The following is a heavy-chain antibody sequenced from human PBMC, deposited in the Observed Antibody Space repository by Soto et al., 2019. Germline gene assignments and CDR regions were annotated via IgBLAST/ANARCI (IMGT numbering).Heavy chain of an antibody. J-gene: IGHJ4*02. CDR3: ATLDAGYCSSTSCMGAFDY. CDR2: INPNSGGT. V-gene: IGHV1-2*02. Sequence: VKVSCKASVYTFTGYYMHWVRQAPGQGLEWMGWINPNSGGTNYAQKFQGRVTMTRDTSISTAYMELSRLRSDDTAVYYCATLDAGYCSSTSCMGAFDYWGQGTLVTVSS. D-gene: IGHD2-2*03. CDR1: VYTFTGYY.